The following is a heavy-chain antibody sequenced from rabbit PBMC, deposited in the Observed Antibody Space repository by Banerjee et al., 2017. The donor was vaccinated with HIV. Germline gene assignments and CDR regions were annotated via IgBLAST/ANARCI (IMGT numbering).Heavy chain of an antibody. CDR2: IYTGNGKT. CDR3: ARDGSGWGANFNL. Sequence: QEQLVESGGGLVQPEGSLTLTCTASGFSFSSSYWICWVRQAPGKGLEWIGCIYTGNGKTYYANWAKGRFTISKSSSTTVALQMTSLTVADTATYFCARDGSGWGANFNLWGQGTLVTVS. CDR1: GFSFSSSYW. V-gene: IGHV1S45*01. D-gene: IGHD4-1*01. J-gene: IGHJ4*01.